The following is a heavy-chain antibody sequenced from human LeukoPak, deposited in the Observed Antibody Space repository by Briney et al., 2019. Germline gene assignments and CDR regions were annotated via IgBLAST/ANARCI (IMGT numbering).Heavy chain of an antibody. CDR3: ARDPFRKYSSSWYDGDY. J-gene: IGHJ4*02. CDR1: GYTFTGYY. V-gene: IGHV1-2*06. Sequence: ASVKVSCTASGYTFTGYYMHWVRQAPGQGLEWMGRINPNSGGTNYAQKFQGRVTITADESTSTAYMELSSLRSEDTAVYYCARDPFRKYSSSWYDGDYWGQGTLVTVSS. CDR2: INPNSGGT. D-gene: IGHD6-13*01.